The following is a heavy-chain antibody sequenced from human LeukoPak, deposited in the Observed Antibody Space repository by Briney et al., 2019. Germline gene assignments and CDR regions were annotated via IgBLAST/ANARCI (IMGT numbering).Heavy chain of an antibody. Sequence: SETLSLTCTVSGGSISSYYWSWIRQPPGKGLEWIGYIYYSGSTNYNPSLKSRVTISVDTSKNQFSLKLNSVTAADTAVYYCARHLAKGLYYFDSWGQGTLVTVSS. V-gene: IGHV4-59*08. CDR2: IYYSGST. J-gene: IGHJ4*02. CDR1: GGSISSYY. D-gene: IGHD1-26*01. CDR3: ARHLAKGLYYFDS.